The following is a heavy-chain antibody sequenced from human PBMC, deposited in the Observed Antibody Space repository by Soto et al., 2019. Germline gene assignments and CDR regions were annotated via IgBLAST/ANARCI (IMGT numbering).Heavy chain of an antibody. J-gene: IGHJ4*02. Sequence: SGPTLVNPTQTLTLTCTFSGFSLGTTGMRVSWIRQPPGKALEWLARIDWDDDKFYSTSLKTRLTISKDTSKNQVVLRMTNMDPADTDTYYREPNAAYSRGRQFDSWGQGTLVTVSS. CDR2: IDWDDDK. CDR3: EPNAAYSRGRQFDS. CDR1: GFSLGTTGMR. D-gene: IGHD2-21*01. V-gene: IGHV2-70*04.